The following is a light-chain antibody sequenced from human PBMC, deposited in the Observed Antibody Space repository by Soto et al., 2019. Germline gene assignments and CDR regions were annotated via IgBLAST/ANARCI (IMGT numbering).Light chain of an antibody. CDR1: QDITNY. V-gene: IGKV1-9*01. CDR3: QQLNAYPHS. J-gene: IGKJ4*01. CDR2: GAS. Sequence: DIQLTRSPSFLSASVGDRVTITCRASQDITNYLAWYLQKPGKAPKLLIYGASTLQSGVPSRFSGSGSGTEFTLTVSSLQPEDFATYYCQQLNAYPHSFGGGTKVEIK.